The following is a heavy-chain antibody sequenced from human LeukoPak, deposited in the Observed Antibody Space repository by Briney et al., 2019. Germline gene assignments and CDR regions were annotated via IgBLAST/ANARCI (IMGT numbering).Heavy chain of an antibody. CDR3: AKDNRRHYTSGPNPDSLH. D-gene: IGHD6-19*01. Sequence: GRSLRLSCAASGFTFDDYAMHWVRQPPGKGLEWVSGISWNSGSIDYADSVKGRFTISRDNAKDSLYLQMNSLRVEDTAFYYCAKDNRRHYTSGPNPDSLHWGQGALVTVSS. J-gene: IGHJ4*02. CDR2: ISWNSGSI. CDR1: GFTFDDYA. V-gene: IGHV3-9*01.